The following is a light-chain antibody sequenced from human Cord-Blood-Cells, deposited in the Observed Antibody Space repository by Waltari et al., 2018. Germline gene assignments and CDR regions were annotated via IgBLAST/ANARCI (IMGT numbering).Light chain of an antibody. J-gene: IGLJ2*01. CDR2: GNI. V-gene: IGLV1-40*01. CDR3: QSYDSSLSGSV. CDR1: SSNIGAGYD. Sequence: QSVLTQPPSVSGAPGQRVTISCTGSSSNIGAGYDVHWYQQLPGTAPKRLIYGNINRPSGVPDRFSGSKSGTSASLAITGLQAEDEADYYGQSYDSSLSGSVFGGGTKLTVL.